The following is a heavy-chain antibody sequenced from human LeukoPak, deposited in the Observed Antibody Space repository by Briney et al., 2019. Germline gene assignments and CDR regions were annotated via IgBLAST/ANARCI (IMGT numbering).Heavy chain of an antibody. V-gene: IGHV4-4*07. D-gene: IGHD2-15*01. CDR1: GGSLSSYY. CDR2: IYTSGST. CDR3: ARDSDIVVVVDATDYYYGMDV. Sequence: SETLSLTCIDSGGSLSSYYWSRIRQPAGKGLEWIGRIYTSGSTNYNPSLKSRVTTSVDTSKNQFSLKLSSVTAADTAVYYCARDSDIVVVVDATDYYYGMDVWGQGTTVTVSS. J-gene: IGHJ6*02.